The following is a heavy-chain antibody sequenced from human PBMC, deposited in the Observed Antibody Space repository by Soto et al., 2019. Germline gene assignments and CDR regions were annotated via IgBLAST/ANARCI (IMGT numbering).Heavy chain of an antibody. CDR2: INHSGST. J-gene: IGHJ4*02. CDR1: GGSFSGYY. Sequence: SETLSLTCAFYGGSFSGYYWSWIRQPPGKGLEWIGEINHSGSTNYNPSLKSRVTISVDTSKNQFSLKLSSVTAADTAVYYCASTRAEEYDFWSGYYTGFSTFDYWGQGTLVTVSS. D-gene: IGHD3-3*01. CDR3: ASTRAEEYDFWSGYYTGFSTFDY. V-gene: IGHV4-34*01.